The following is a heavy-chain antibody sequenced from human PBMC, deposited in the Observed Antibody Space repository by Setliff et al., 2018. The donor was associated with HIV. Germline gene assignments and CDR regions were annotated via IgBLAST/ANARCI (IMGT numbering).Heavy chain of an antibody. J-gene: IGHJ5*01. V-gene: IGHV3-21*01. Sequence: LRLSCAASGFTFSSYGMHWVRRAPGKGLEWVSSISSSSSYIYYADSVKGRFTISRDNAKNSLYLQMNSLRAEDTAVYYCARGREWFDHWGQGTLVTVSS. CDR3: ARGREWFDH. CDR2: ISSSSSYI. D-gene: IGHD1-26*01. CDR1: GFTFSSYG.